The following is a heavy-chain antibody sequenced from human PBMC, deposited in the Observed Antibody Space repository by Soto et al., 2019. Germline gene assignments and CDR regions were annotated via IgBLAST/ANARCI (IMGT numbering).Heavy chain of an antibody. Sequence: PGGSLRLSCAASGFTFSSYAMSWVRQAPGKGLEWVSAISGSGGSTYYADSVKGRLTISRDNSKNTLYLQMNSLRAEDTAVYYCAKDRRGYSYDKRVYWGQGTLVTVSS. CDR3: AKDRRGYSYDKRVY. J-gene: IGHJ4*02. D-gene: IGHD5-18*01. CDR2: ISGSGGST. CDR1: GFTFSSYA. V-gene: IGHV3-23*01.